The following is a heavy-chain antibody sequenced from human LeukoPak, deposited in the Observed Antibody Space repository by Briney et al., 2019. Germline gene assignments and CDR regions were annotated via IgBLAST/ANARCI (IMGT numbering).Heavy chain of an antibody. J-gene: IGHJ4*02. V-gene: IGHV1-24*01. D-gene: IGHD1-14*01. Sequence: ASVKVSYKVSGYTLSDLSMHWVRQAPGKGLEWMGSFALEDGEKIYAQKFQGRVTMTEDTSTDTAYMELSSLRSEDTAVYYCATAFAGNLVDYWGQGTLATVSS. CDR3: ATAFAGNLVDY. CDR1: GYTLSDLS. CDR2: FALEDGEK.